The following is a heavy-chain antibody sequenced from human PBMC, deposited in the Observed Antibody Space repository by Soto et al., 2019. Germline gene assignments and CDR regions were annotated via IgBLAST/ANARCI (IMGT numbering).Heavy chain of an antibody. Sequence: ETLSLTCSVSGYSIRSGYYWGWVRQAPGKGLEWLGSVYHNGIMFHNASFQSRVTISVDTSKNQFSLNLRSVTAADTAVYYCAALWFGELAFNYWGHGILVTVSS. V-gene: IGHV4-38-2*02. D-gene: IGHD3-10*01. CDR2: VYHNGIM. CDR3: AALWFGELAFNY. CDR1: GYSIRSGYY. J-gene: IGHJ4*01.